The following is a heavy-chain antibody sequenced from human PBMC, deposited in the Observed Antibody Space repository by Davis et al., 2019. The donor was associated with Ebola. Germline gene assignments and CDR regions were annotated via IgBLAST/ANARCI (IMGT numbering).Heavy chain of an antibody. V-gene: IGHV3-21*01. CDR1: GFTFSSYS. D-gene: IGHD5-12*01. Sequence: PGGSLRLSCAASGFTFSSYSMNWVRQAPGKGLEWVSSISSSSSYIYYADSVKGRFTISRDNAKNSLYLQMNSLRAEDTAVYYCAREKYSGYDGGRFDYWGQGTLVTVSS. CDR3: AREKYSGYDGGRFDY. CDR2: ISSSSSYI. J-gene: IGHJ4*02.